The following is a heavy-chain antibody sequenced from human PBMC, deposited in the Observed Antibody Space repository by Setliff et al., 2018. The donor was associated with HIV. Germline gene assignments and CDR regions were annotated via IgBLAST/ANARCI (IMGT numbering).Heavy chain of an antibody. D-gene: IGHD3-3*01. CDR3: VRDRETVSISGVAVPYFDY. CDR1: GGSFNGYS. V-gene: IGHV4-34*01. Sequence: PSETLSLTCAVYGGSFNGYSWTWIRQPPGKGLEWIGGINHSGSTNYNPSLKSRVTISVDTSTNTVYMEMLGLTSQDTAVYYCVRDRETVSISGVAVPYFDYWGQGTQVTVSS. CDR2: INHSGST. J-gene: IGHJ4*02.